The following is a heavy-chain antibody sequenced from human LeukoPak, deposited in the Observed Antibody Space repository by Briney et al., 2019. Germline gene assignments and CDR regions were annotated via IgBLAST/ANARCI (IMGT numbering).Heavy chain of an antibody. CDR1: GGSISSYY. V-gene: IGHV4-59*01. CDR3: ARVHPSYYGMDV. J-gene: IGHJ6*02. CDR2: IYYSGST. Sequence: SETLSLTCTVSGGSISSYYWSWIRQPPGKGLEWIGYIYYSGSTNYNPSLKSRVTVSVDTSKNQFSLKLSSVTAADTAVYYCARVHPSYYGMDVWGQGTTVTVSS.